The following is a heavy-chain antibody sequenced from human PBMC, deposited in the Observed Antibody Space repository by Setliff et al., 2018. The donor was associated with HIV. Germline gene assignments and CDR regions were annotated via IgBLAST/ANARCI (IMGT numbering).Heavy chain of an antibody. CDR1: GFTFSTYA. CDR3: AKVRPRQLVSAKPPYFFDY. Sequence: ASVKVSCAASGFTFSTYAMGWVRQAPGKGLEWVSSISGSGSSTYYIDSVKGRFTISRDNSRNTLYLQMNGLRAEDTALYYCAKVRPRQLVSAKPPYFFDYWGQGTLVTVSS. J-gene: IGHJ4*02. V-gene: IGHV3-23*01. CDR2: ISGSGSST. D-gene: IGHD6-13*01.